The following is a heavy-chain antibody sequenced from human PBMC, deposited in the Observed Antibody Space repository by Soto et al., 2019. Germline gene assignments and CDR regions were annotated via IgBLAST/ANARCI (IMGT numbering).Heavy chain of an antibody. D-gene: IGHD5-12*01. J-gene: IGHJ1*01. CDR3: ARGPPRGPDPTHFHH. CDR1: GYPFTAYY. Sequence: ASVKVSCKASGYPFTAYYIHWIRQAPGQGLQWMGRVNPSVNSTTSAEKFQGRVTVTWDTSTSTVFSEMISLRSEDSALYYCARGPPRGPDPTHFHHCGQGPRVTVSS. V-gene: IGHV1-46*01. CDR2: VNPSVNST.